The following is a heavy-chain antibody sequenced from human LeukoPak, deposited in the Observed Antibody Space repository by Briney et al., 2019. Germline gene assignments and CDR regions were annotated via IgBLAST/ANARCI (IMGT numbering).Heavy chain of an antibody. J-gene: IGHJ4*02. CDR1: GGSINTYY. V-gene: IGHV4-34*01. D-gene: IGHD6-13*01. Sequence: RPSETLSLTCTVSGGSINTYYWSWIRQPPGKGLEWIGEINHSGSTNYNPSLKSRVTISVDTSKNQFSLKLSSVTAADTAVYYCATNSSWFDYWGQGTLVTVSS. CDR2: INHSGST. CDR3: ATNSSWFDY.